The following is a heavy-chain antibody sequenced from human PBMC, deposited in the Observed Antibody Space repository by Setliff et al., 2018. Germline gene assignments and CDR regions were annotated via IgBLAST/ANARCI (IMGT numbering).Heavy chain of an antibody. V-gene: IGHV1-46*03. D-gene: IGHD4-4*01. CDR3: AKSGDYSNRGHFDC. CDR2: INPSGGST. J-gene: IGHJ4*02. CDR1: GYTFTNYY. Sequence: ASVKVSCKASGYTFTNYYIHWVRQAPGQGLEWVGVINPSGGSTSYAQKFQGRVTMTRDTSTSTVYMELSSLRSEDTAMYFCAKSGDYSNRGHFDCWGQGTLVTVSS.